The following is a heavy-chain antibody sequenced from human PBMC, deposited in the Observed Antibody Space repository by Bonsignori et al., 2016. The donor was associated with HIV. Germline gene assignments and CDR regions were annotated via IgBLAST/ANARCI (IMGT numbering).Heavy chain of an antibody. V-gene: IGHV3-11*04. CDR3: ARDPPGWGHYFDL. Sequence: WIRQPPGKGLEWLSYISRSATSTYYADSVKGRFTITRDDAEDSLYLHMHDLRDEDTAVYYCARDPPGWGHYFDLWGQGTLVTVSS. CDR2: ISRSATST. J-gene: IGHJ4*02. D-gene: IGHD1-26*01.